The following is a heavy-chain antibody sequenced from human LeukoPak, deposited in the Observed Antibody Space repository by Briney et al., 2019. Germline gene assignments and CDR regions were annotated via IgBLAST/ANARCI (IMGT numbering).Heavy chain of an antibody. D-gene: IGHD3-22*01. CDR1: GFTFGSYA. J-gene: IGHJ4*02. CDR3: AKSYYADRSYFDS. CDR2: ISGSGDTT. V-gene: IGHV3-23*01. Sequence: SGGSLRLSCAASGFTFGSYAMSWVRQAPGKGLEWVSGISGSGDTTYYADSVKGRLTISRDNSKKTLYVQMNSLRAEDTAVYYCAKSYYADRSYFDSWGQGTLVTVSS.